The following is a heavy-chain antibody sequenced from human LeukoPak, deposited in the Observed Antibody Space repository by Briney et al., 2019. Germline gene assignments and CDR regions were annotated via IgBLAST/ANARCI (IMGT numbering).Heavy chain of an antibody. D-gene: IGHD6-13*01. CDR2: IIPILGIA. Sequence: ASVKVSCKASGGTFSSYAISWVRQAPGQGLEWMGGIIPILGIANYAQKFQGRVTITADKSTSTAYMELSSLRSEDTAVYYCARGGYIAAPLDYWGQGTLVTVSS. J-gene: IGHJ4*02. CDR3: ARGGYIAAPLDY. V-gene: IGHV1-69*10. CDR1: GGTFSSYA.